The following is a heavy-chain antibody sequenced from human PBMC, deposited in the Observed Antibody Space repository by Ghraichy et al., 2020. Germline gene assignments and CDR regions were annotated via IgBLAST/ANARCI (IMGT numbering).Heavy chain of an antibody. CDR2: IIPIFGTA. Sequence: SVKVSCKASGGTFSSYAINWVRQAPGQGLEWMGGIIPIFGTAIYAQKFQGRVTITADESTSTAYMELSSLRSEDTAVYYCARGGSGYRPDYWGQGTLVTVSS. J-gene: IGHJ4*02. CDR3: ARGGSGYRPDY. D-gene: IGHD3-3*01. CDR1: GGTFSSYA. V-gene: IGHV1-69*13.